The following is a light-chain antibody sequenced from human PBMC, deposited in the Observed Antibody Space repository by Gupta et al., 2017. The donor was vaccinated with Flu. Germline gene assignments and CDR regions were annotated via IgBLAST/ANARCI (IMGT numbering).Light chain of an antibody. Sequence: GQTATITGGGDNIGSKTVHWYQQKSGQAPVLFVYDDSGRPSGIPERFSGSNSGTTATLTIRRVEAGDEADYYCQVWDTSSDHWAFGGGTKLIVL. CDR3: QVWDTSSDHWA. J-gene: IGLJ3*02. CDR1: NIGSKT. V-gene: IGLV3-21*02. CDR2: DDS.